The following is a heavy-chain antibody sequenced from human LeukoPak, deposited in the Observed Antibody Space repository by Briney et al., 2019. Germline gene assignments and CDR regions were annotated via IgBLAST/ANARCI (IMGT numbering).Heavy chain of an antibody. Sequence: SETLSLTCTASGGSISSYYWSRIRQPPGKGLEWIGYIYYSGSTNYNPSLKSRVTISVDTSKNQFSLKLSSVTAADTAVYYCARVTSYLAFDIWGQGTMVTVSS. CDR3: ARVTSYLAFDI. V-gene: IGHV4-59*01. D-gene: IGHD3-16*02. CDR2: IYYSGST. CDR1: GGSISSYY. J-gene: IGHJ3*02.